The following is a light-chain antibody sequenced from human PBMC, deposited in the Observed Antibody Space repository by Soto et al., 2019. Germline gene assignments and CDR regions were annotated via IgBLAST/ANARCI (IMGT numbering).Light chain of an antibody. CDR2: DAS. CDR1: QSISNW. CDR3: QQYNSYSGT. J-gene: IGKJ1*01. Sequence: DVQMTQSPSTLSASVGDRVTITCRARQSISNWLAWSQQKPGKAPKLLIYDASSLESGVPSRFSGSGSGTEFTLTISSLQPDDYATYFCQQYNSYSGTFDQGTKVEIK. V-gene: IGKV1-5*01.